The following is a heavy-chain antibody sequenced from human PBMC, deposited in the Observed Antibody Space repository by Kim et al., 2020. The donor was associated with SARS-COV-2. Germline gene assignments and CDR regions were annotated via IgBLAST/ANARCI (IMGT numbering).Heavy chain of an antibody. J-gene: IGHJ5*02. V-gene: IGHV4-34*01. Sequence: YNPSLKSRVTISVDTSKNQFSLKLSSVTAADTAVYYCAREGFTVYNWFDPWGQGTLVTVSS. CDR3: AREGFTVYNWFDP. D-gene: IGHD3-16*01.